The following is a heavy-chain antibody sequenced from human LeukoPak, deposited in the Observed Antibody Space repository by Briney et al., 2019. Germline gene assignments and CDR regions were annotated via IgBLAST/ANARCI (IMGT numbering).Heavy chain of an antibody. CDR2: ISYDGSNR. V-gene: IGHV3-30*18. D-gene: IGHD3-16*01. Sequence: GGSLRLSCAASGFTFSTNDMHWVRQAPAKGLEWVAVISYDGSNRYYADSVKGRFTISRDNSQNTLYLQMNSLRLEDTAVYYCAKAHTGGIWGQGTMVAVSS. CDR1: GFTFSTND. CDR3: AKAHTGGI. J-gene: IGHJ3*02.